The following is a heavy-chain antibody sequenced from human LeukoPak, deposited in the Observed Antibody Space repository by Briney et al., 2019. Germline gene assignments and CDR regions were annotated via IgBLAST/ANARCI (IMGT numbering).Heavy chain of an antibody. J-gene: IGHJ4*02. V-gene: IGHV4-39*01. CDR3: ARVFYSSSWSYYFDY. CDR2: IYYSGST. CDR1: GGSISSSSYY. D-gene: IGHD6-13*01. Sequence: KPSETLSLTCTVSGGSISSSSYYWGWIRQPPGKGLEWIGSIYYSGSTYYNPSLKSRVTISVDTSKNQFSLKLSSVTAADTAVYYCARVFYSSSWSYYFDYWGQGTLVTVSS.